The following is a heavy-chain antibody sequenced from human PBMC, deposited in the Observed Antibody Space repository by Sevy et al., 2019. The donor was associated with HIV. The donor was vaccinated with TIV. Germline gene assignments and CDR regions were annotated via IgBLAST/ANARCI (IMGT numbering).Heavy chain of an antibody. CDR3: ARDAGNYHDSSNYYYVYAFDI. V-gene: IGHV4-59*01. CDR1: GGSIGRYC. CDR2: IYNDGST. J-gene: IGHJ3*02. D-gene: IGHD3-22*01. Sequence: SETLSLTCTVSGGSIGRYCWSWIRQSPGRGLEWIGYIYNDGSTDYNSPLKSRVTISLDTSKNQFSLSLNSVTAADTAVYYCARDAGNYHDSSNYYYVYAFDIWGQGTLVTVSS.